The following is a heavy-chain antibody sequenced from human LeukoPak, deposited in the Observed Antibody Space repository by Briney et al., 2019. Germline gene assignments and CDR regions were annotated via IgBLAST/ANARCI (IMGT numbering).Heavy chain of an antibody. CDR3: AKGKMCLDAFDI. J-gene: IGHJ3*02. D-gene: IGHD5-24*01. CDR1: GFTFSSSA. CDR2: ISGSGSST. V-gene: IGHV3-23*01. Sequence: GGSLRLSCAASGFTFSSSAMSWVRQAPGKGLEWVSAISGSGSSTHYADSVKGRFTISRDNSKNTLYLQMNSLRADDTAVYYCAKGKMCLDAFDIWGQGTMVTVSS.